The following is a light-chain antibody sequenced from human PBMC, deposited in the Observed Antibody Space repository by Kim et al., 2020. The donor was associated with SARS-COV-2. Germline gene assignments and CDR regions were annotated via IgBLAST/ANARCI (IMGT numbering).Light chain of an antibody. Sequence: QMTQSPSSLSASVGDRVTITCRASHSINNYLAWYQHKLGEAPKLLIYRASTLESGVSSRFSGSGSGTEFTLTINSLQPDDFATYYCQNYNTWTFGQGTKVDIK. CDR2: RAS. J-gene: IGKJ1*01. CDR1: HSINNY. CDR3: QNYNTWT. V-gene: IGKV1-5*03.